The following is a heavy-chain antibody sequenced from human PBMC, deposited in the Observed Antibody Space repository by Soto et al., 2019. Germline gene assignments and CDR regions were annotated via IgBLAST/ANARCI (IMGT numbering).Heavy chain of an antibody. J-gene: IGHJ6*02. Sequence: SETLSLTCTVSGATISSGGFYWSWIRQRPGKSLEWIGHIYYTGSTYYNPSLNSRVTISVDMSRNQFSLKLRSVTAADTAKYFCARDDSFYGEPGYGMNVWGQGTTVTVSS. V-gene: IGHV4-31*03. CDR3: ARDDSFYGEPGYGMNV. CDR2: IYYTGST. D-gene: IGHD4-17*01. CDR1: GATISSGGFY.